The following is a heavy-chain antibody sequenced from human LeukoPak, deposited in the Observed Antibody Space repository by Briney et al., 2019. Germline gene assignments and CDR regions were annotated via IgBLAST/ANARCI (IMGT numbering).Heavy chain of an antibody. CDR2: IRGSGGST. J-gene: IGHJ5*02. V-gene: IGHV3-23*01. CDR3: AKDLRTIGVTDWFDP. D-gene: IGHD2-21*02. CDR1: GFTFSSYA. Sequence: GGSLRLSCAASGFTFSSYAMRWVRQAPGKGLEWVSAIRGSGGSTYYADSVKGRFTISRDNSKNTLYLQMNSLRAEDTAVYYCAKDLRTIGVTDWFDPWGQGTLVTVSS.